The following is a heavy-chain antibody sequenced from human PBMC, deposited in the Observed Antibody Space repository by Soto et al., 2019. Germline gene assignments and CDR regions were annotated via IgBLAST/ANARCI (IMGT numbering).Heavy chain of an antibody. D-gene: IGHD3-3*01. Sequence: PSETLSLTCAVYGGSFSGYYWSWIRQPPGKGLEWIGEINHSGSTNYNPSLKSRVTISVDTSKNQFSLKLSSVTAADTAVYYCARQGLYYDFWSGYYIGKGFDYWGQGTLVTVSS. CDR2: INHSGST. J-gene: IGHJ4*02. CDR3: ARQGLYYDFWSGYYIGKGFDY. V-gene: IGHV4-34*01. CDR1: GGSFSGYY.